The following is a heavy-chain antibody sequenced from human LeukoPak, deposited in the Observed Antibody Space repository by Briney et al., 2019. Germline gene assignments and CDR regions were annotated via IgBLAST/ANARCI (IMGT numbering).Heavy chain of an antibody. CDR2: NYYSGST. V-gene: IGHV4-30-4*01. D-gene: IGHD2-15*01. CDR1: GGSNSSGGYD. CDR3: ARVVYSDSHFDY. Sequence: SQTLSLTCPVSGGSNSSGGYDWSWIRQPPGKGLEWIGYNYYSGSTYYNPSLKSRVTISVDTSKNQFYLKLSSVTAADTAVYYCARVVYSDSHFDYWGQGTLVTVSS. J-gene: IGHJ4*02.